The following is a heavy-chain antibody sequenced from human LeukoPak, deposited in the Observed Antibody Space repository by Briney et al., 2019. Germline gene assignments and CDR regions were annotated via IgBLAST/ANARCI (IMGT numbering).Heavy chain of an antibody. CDR1: GGSISSYY. D-gene: IGHD3-10*01. CDR2: IYYSGST. J-gene: IGHJ6*03. Sequence: SETLSLTCTVSGGSISSYYWSWIRQPPGKGLEWIGYIYYSGSTNYNPSLKSRVTISVDTSKNQFSLKLSSVTAADTAVYYCARDRVRGVIITSPPYYYYMDVWGKGTTVTISS. V-gene: IGHV4-59*01. CDR3: ARDRVRGVIITSPPYYYYMDV.